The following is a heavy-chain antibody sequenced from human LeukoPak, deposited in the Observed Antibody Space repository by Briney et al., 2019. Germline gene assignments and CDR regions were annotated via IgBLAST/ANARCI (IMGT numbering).Heavy chain of an antibody. J-gene: IGHJ1*01. CDR3: ATVPRIPAVGNTEYFQH. V-gene: IGHV5-51*01. D-gene: IGHD6-13*01. CDR2: INPGDSDT. CDR1: GFSFPSYW. Sequence: NLGESLKISCRGSGFSFPSYWIGWVRQMPGKGLEWMGIINPGDSDTRYSPSFQGQVTISVDRSISAAYLQWSSLKASDTAVYFCATVPRIPAVGNTEYFQHWGQGTLVTVSS.